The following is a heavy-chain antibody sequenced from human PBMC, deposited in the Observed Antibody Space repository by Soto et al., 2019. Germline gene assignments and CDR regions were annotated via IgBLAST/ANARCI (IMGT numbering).Heavy chain of an antibody. D-gene: IGHD1-1*01. CDR1: GFTFSSYA. Sequence: EVQLLESGGGLVQPGGSLRLSCAASGFTFSSYAMGWVRQAPGKGLAWVSVISVSGGSTYYADSVKGRFTISRDNSKNTLYLQLNSLRAGDTAVYSCAKSRGGDGNPYYGMDGWGQGTAGTVSS. CDR2: ISVSGGST. CDR3: AKSRGGDGNPYYGMDG. V-gene: IGHV3-23*01. J-gene: IGHJ6*02.